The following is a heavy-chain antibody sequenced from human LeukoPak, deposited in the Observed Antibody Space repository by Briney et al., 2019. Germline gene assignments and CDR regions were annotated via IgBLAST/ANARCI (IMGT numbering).Heavy chain of an antibody. CDR1: GFTFGDYA. D-gene: IGHD4-17*01. J-gene: IGHJ6*02. CDR2: IRSKAYGGTT. Sequence: GGSLRLSCTASGFTFGDYAMSWVRQAPGKGLEGVGVIRSKAYGGTTEYAASVKGRFTISRDDSKSIAYLQMDSLKTEDTAVYYCTREYGDYPCYYGMDVWGQGTTVTVSS. V-gene: IGHV3-49*04. CDR3: TREYGDYPCYYGMDV.